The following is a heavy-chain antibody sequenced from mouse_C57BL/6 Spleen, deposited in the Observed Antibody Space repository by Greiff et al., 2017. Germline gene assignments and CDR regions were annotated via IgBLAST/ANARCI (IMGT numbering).Heavy chain of an antibody. V-gene: IGHV5-15*01. D-gene: IGHD1-1*01. J-gene: IGHJ4*01. CDR2: ISNLAYSI. CDR1: GFTFSDYG. Sequence: EVKLVESGGGLVQPGGSLKLSCAASGFTFSDYGMAWVRQAPRKGPEWVAFISNLAYSIYYADTVTGRFTISRENAKNTLYLEMSSLRSEDTAMYYCARHNYYGSSYDAMDYWGQGTSVTVSS. CDR3: ARHNYYGSSYDAMDY.